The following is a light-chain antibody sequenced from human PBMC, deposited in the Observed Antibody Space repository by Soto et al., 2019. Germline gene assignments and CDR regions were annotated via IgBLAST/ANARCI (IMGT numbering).Light chain of an antibody. Sequence: IVLTQSPGTLSLSPGESATLSCRASQSIRSSYLAWYQQKPGQAPRLLIYGASNRATAIPDRFSGSGSGTDLNLTISRLVPEDFAVYYCQQSDDSPGTFGQGTKVEIK. CDR1: QSIRSSY. CDR3: QQSDDSPGT. CDR2: GAS. V-gene: IGKV3-20*01. J-gene: IGKJ1*01.